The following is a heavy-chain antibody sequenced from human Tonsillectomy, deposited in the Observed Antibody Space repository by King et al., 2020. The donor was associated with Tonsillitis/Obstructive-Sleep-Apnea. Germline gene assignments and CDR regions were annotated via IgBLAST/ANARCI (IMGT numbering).Heavy chain of an antibody. V-gene: IGHV3-30*04. Sequence: MHWFRQAPGKGLEWVAVIAYDGSNKYYADSVKGRFTISRDNSKHTLYLQMNSLRTEDKAVYYCARDRDCSSTSCYNAFDIWCQGTMVTVSS. J-gene: IGHJ3*02. CDR3: ARDRDCSSTSCYNAFDI. CDR2: IAYDGSNK. D-gene: IGHD2-2*02.